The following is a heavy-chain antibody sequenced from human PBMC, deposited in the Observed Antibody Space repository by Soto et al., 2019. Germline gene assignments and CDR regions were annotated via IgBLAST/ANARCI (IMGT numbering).Heavy chain of an antibody. CDR1: RLTFSNFA. Sequence: EVQFLESGGGLVQPGGSLRLSCTASRLTFSNFAVTWVRQAPGQGLEWVSSISGNGGGTHYADSLKGRFTISRDNSKNTVYLQMNSLGAEGTAVYHCAKAPNGDHLGAFEAWGQGTLVTVSS. CDR2: ISGNGGGT. V-gene: IGHV3-23*01. CDR3: AKAPNGDHLGAFEA. D-gene: IGHD4-17*01. J-gene: IGHJ3*01.